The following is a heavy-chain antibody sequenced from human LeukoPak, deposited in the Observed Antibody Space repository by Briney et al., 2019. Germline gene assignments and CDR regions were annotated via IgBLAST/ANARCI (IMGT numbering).Heavy chain of an antibody. V-gene: IGHV3-20*04. D-gene: IGHD4-17*01. Sequence: SGGSPRLSCAASGFTFDDYGMSWVRQAPGKGLEWVSGINWNGGSTGYADSVKGRFTISRDNAKNSLYLQMNSLRAEDTALYYCAREGLREYYYYYMDVWGKGTTVTVSS. CDR1: GFTFDDYG. CDR3: AREGLREYYYYYMDV. J-gene: IGHJ6*03. CDR2: INWNGGST.